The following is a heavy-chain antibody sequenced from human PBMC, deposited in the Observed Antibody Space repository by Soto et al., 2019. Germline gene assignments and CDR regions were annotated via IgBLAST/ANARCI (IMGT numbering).Heavy chain of an antibody. Sequence: QVQLVESGGGVVQPGRSLRLSCAASGFTFSSYGMHWVRQAPGKGLEWVAVIWYDGSNKYYADSVKGRFTISRDNSKNTLYLKMSSLRAEDTAVYYCARWYYYDSSGYYRSFVQHWGQGTLVTVSS. CDR2: IWYDGSNK. J-gene: IGHJ1*01. V-gene: IGHV3-33*01. D-gene: IGHD3-22*01. CDR3: ARWYYYDSSGYYRSFVQH. CDR1: GFTFSSYG.